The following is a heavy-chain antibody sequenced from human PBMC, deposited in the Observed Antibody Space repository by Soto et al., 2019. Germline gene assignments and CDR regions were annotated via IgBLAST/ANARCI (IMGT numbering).Heavy chain of an antibody. CDR1: GFTFSSYG. D-gene: IGHD3-22*01. V-gene: IGHV3-33*01. J-gene: IGHJ6*02. CDR3: AREVREITMIVVAHYGKDF. Sequence: GGSLRLSCAASGFTFSSYGMHWVRQAPGKGLEWVAVIWYDGSNKYYADSVKGRFTISRDNSRNTLYLQMNSLRAEDTAVYYCAREVREITMIVVAHYGKDFWGQGTTVTVSS. CDR2: IWYDGSNK.